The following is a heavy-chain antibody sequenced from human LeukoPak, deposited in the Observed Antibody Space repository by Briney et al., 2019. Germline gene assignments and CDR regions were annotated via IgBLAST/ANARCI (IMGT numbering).Heavy chain of an antibody. CDR1: GFTFSSYW. CDR3: ASTIVLRFLEWSLHDAFDI. Sequence: GGSLRLSCAASGFTFSSYWMSWVRQAPGQRLEWVANIKQAGSEKYYVDSVKGRFTISRDNAKNSLYLQMNSLRAEDTAVYYCASTIVLRFLEWSLHDAFDIWGQGTMVTVSS. D-gene: IGHD3-3*01. V-gene: IGHV3-7*01. CDR2: IKQAGSEK. J-gene: IGHJ3*02.